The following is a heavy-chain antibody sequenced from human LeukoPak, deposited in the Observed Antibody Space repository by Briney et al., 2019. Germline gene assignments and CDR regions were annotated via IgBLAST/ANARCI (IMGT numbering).Heavy chain of an antibody. J-gene: IGHJ2*01. CDR1: GGSFSLYY. CDR3: ARRIYYGSESDWYFDL. CDR2: INHSGST. V-gene: IGHV4-34*01. Sequence: PSETLSLTCAVYGGSFSLYYWNWIRQPPGKGLEWIGEINHSGSTNYNPSLKSRVTISVDTSKNQFSLKLSSVTAADTAVFYCARRIYYGSESDWYFDLWGRGTLVTVSS. D-gene: IGHD3-10*01.